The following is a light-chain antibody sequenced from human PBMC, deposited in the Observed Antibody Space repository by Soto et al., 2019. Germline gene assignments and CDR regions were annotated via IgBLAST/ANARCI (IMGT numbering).Light chain of an antibody. CDR1: SSDIGAYNY. J-gene: IGLJ1*01. Sequence: QSVLPQPASVSGSPGQSITISCTGTSSDIGAYNYVSWYQQHPGRAPKLIIYDVTHRPAGISSRFSAFKSGNTASLTISVLQAEDEADYYCCSYTSSSTLYVFGTGTKVTVL. CDR3: CSYTSSSTLYV. V-gene: IGLV2-14*03. CDR2: DVT.